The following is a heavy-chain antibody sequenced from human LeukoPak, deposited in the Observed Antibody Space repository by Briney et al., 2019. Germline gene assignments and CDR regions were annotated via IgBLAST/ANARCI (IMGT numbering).Heavy chain of an antibody. D-gene: IGHD6-6*01. V-gene: IGHV4-39*01. J-gene: IGHJ6*03. CDR2: IYYSGST. CDR3: ARHRLYYYYYMDV. CDR1: GGSISSSSYY. Sequence: SETLSLTCTVSGGSISSSSYYWGWIRQPPGKGLEWIGSIYYSGSTYYNPSLKSRVTISVDTSKNQFSLKLSSVTAADTAVYYCARHRLYYYYYMDVWGKGTTVTVSS.